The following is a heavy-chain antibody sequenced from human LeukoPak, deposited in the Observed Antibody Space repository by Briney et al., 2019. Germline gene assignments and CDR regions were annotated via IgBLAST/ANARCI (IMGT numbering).Heavy chain of an antibody. CDR1: GGSISSYY. V-gene: IGHV4-59*01. D-gene: IGHD5-18*01. J-gene: IGHJ4*02. CDR3: ARERSGYSYGSFYFDY. Sequence: PSETLSLTCTVSGGSISSYYWSWVRQPPGEGREWVGYIYYSGSTNYNPSLKSRVTISVDTSKNQFSLKLSSVTAADTAVYYCARERSGYSYGSFYFDYWGQGTLVTVSS. CDR2: IYYSGST.